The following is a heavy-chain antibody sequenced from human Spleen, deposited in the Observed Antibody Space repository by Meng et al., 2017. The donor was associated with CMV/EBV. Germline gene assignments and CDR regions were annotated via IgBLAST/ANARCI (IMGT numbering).Heavy chain of an antibody. CDR1: GFTFSDYW. V-gene: IGHV3-74*01. J-gene: IGHJ6*02. Sequence: GESLKISCAASGFTFSDYWMHWVRQAPGKGLVWVSRINGDGSSTSYADSVKGRFTISKDNAKNTLYLQMNSLRAEDTAVYYCASNNLEYSSSNYFYGMDVWGQGTTVTVSS. CDR3: ASNNLEYSSSNYFYGMDV. D-gene: IGHD6-6*01. CDR2: INGDGSST.